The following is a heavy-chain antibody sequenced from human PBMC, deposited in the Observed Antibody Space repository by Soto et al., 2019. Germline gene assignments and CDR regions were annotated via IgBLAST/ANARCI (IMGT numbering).Heavy chain of an antibody. CDR3: ARGPTDYYDKSGDYCLDY. D-gene: IGHD3-22*01. CDR1: GYSFITYG. J-gene: IGHJ4*02. V-gene: IGHV1-18*01. CDR2: ISTYNGNT. Sequence: SGAEVKKPGASVMVSCKGSGYSFITYGMSWVRQAPGQGLEWVGWISTYNGNTKYVESLQGRVTMTTDTTTSTAYMELRSLRSDDTAVYYCARGPTDYYDKSGDYCLDYWGQGTLVTVSP.